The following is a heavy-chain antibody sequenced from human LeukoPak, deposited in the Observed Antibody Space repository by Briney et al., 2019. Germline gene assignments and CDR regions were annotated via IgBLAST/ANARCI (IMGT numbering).Heavy chain of an antibody. Sequence: GGSLRLSCASSGFTFSSYAMSWVRQAPGKGLEWVANIEQGGSAKYYVDSVKGRFTISRDNSKNTLYLQMNSLRAEDTAVYYCAKDREYYFDYWGQGTLVTVSS. J-gene: IGHJ4*02. CDR2: IEQGGSAK. V-gene: IGHV3-7*01. CDR3: AKDREYYFDY. CDR1: GFTFSSYA. D-gene: IGHD3-10*01.